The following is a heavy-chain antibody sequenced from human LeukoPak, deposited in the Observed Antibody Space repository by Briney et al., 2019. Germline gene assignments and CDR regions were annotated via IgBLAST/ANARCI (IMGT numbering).Heavy chain of an antibody. V-gene: IGHV1-18*01. CDR2: INVYDGIT. J-gene: IGHJ4*02. CDR3: ARDPRETYFDY. CDR1: NYPFNTYG. Sequence: GASVKVSCKASNYPFNTYGLSWVRQAPGQGLEWMGWINVYDGITNYAKKFQDRVTMTTDTSTSTAYMELRSLRSDDTAVYYCARDPRETYFDYWGQGTLVTVSS.